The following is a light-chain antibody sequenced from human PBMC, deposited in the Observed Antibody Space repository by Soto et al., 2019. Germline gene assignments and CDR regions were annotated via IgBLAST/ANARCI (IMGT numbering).Light chain of an antibody. J-gene: IGKJ1*01. CDR2: WAS. V-gene: IGKV4-1*01. Sequence: DIVMTQSPDSLPVSLGERATINCKSSQSVLYSSNNKNFLTWYQLKPGQPPKLLIYWASTRESVVPDRFSGSGSGTDFTLTISSLQAEDVAVYYCQQHYSSPRTFGQGTKVEIK. CDR1: QSVLYSSNNKNF. CDR3: QQHYSSPRT.